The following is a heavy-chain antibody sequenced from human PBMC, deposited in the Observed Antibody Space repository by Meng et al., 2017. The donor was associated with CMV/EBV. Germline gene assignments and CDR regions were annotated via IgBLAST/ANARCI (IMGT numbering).Heavy chain of an antibody. CDR1: GYTFTSYY. V-gene: IGHV1-46*01. CDR2: INPSGGST. J-gene: IGHJ5*02. D-gene: IGHD5-12*01. Sequence: QGQLVQSGAEVKKPGASVKVSCKASGYTFTSYYMHWVRQAPGQGLEWMGIINPSGGSTSYAQKFQGRVTMIRDTSISTAYMELSRLTSDDTAVYYCARGKVATIAGGWFDPWGQGTLVTVSS. CDR3: ARGKVATIAGGWFDP.